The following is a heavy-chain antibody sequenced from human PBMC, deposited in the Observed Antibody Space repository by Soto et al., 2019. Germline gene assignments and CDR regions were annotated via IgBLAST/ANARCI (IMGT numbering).Heavy chain of an antibody. J-gene: IGHJ4*02. CDR3: ARRGANWDLIDY. Sequence: SETLSLTCTVSGGSISSSSYYWGWIRQPPGKGLEWIGSIYYSGSTYYNPSLKSRVTISVDTSKNQFSLKLSSVTAADTAVYYCARRGANWDLIDYWGQGTLVTVSS. CDR2: IYYSGST. CDR1: GGSISSSSYY. D-gene: IGHD7-27*01. V-gene: IGHV4-39*01.